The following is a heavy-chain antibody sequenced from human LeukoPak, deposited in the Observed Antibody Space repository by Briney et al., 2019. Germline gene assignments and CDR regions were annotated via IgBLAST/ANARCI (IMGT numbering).Heavy chain of an antibody. J-gene: IGHJ4*02. CDR3: ARVNYYDSSSFYYGYFDY. D-gene: IGHD3-22*01. CDR1: GFSFDGYA. Sequence: GGSLRDSCSASGFSFDGYAISGVRQAPGKGLEWVGFISSKAYGETANYAASVQGRFIISRDDSRSIVHLQMNSLRIEDTAVYFCARVNYYDSSSFYYGYFDYWGQGALVTVSS. CDR2: ISSKAYGETA. V-gene: IGHV3-49*04.